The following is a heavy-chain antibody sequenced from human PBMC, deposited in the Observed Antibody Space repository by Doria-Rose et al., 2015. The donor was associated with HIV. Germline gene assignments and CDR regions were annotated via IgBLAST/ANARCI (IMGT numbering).Heavy chain of an antibody. CDR2: IQTYHDR. D-gene: IGHD6-13*01. J-gene: IGHJ4*02. V-gene: IGHV2-26*02. CDR3: ARIKSSRWYHKYYFDF. CDR1: GVSLSSPGMG. Sequence: QESGPVLVKPTETLTLTCTVSGVSLSSPGMGVSWISQPPGKALEWLANIQTYHDRAYKSSMSSRRAISRGPSKSQVALTMTDMDPVDTATYYCARIKSSRWYHKYYFDFWGQGTLVIVSA.